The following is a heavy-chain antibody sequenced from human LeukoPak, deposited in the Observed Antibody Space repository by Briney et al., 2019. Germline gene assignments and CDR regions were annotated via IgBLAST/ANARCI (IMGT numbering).Heavy chain of an antibody. CDR3: AGGYCSGGSCYSYNWFDP. CDR1: GFTFSSYG. Sequence: PGGSLRLSCAASGFTFSSYGMHWVRQAPGKGLEWVAVIWYDGSNKYYADSVKGRFTISRDNSKNTLYLQMNSLRAEDTAVYYCAGGYCSGGSCYSYNWFDPWGQGTLVTVSS. V-gene: IGHV3-33*08. J-gene: IGHJ5*02. D-gene: IGHD2-15*01. CDR2: IWYDGSNK.